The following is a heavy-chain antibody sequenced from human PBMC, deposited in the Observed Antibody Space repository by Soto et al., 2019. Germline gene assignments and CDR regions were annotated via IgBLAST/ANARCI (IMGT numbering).Heavy chain of an antibody. CDR2: IQQDGSEK. V-gene: IGHV3-7*03. D-gene: IGHD4-17*01. CDR3: ARVRYGGYSYYFDY. Sequence: PGGPLRLSCPVSGVTLSRFWMDGVRQARGRGLEWVANIQQDGSEKYYVDSVKGRFTMSKDNVKNSLYLQMNSLGAEDTAVYYCARVRYGGYSYYFDYWGQGALVIVSS. CDR1: GVTLSRFW. J-gene: IGHJ4*02.